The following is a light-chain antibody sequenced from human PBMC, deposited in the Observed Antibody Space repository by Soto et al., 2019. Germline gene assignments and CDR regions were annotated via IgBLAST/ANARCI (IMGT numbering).Light chain of an antibody. CDR2: AAS. CDR1: QKISSH. Sequence: DIQMTQSPPSLSASVGDRVTITCRASQKISSHLNWYQQKSGKAPKLLIYAASSLQRGVPSRFSGSGSGTDFTLSISSMQPEDFATYFCQQSDSIPYTFGQGTKLEIK. CDR3: QQSDSIPYT. J-gene: IGKJ2*01. V-gene: IGKV1-39*01.